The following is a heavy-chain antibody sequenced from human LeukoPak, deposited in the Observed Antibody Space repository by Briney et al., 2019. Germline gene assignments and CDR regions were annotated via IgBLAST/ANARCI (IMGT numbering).Heavy chain of an antibody. Sequence: PSETLSLTCAAYGGSFSGYYWSWIRQPPGKGLEWIGEINHSGSTNYNPSLKSRVTISVDTSKNQFSLKLSSVTAADTAVYYCARGFGYSYGLDYWGQGTLVTVSS. CDR1: GGSFSGYY. V-gene: IGHV4-34*01. D-gene: IGHD5-18*01. CDR2: INHSGST. J-gene: IGHJ4*02. CDR3: ARGFGYSYGLDY.